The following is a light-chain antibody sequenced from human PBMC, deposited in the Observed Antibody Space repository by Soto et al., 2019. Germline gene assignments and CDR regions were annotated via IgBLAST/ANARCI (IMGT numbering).Light chain of an antibody. CDR3: LQYYAGLALS. CDR2: WAS. Sequence: DIVMTQSPDSLAVSLGARATINCKSSQSVFSRSNTQNYLAWFQQKPGQTPKMLIFWASTRQSGVPDRFRGSGSGTDFTLTINNLQAEDVAVYYWLQYYAGLALSFGGGTKVEIK. J-gene: IGKJ4*01. CDR1: QSVFSRSNTQNY. V-gene: IGKV4-1*01.